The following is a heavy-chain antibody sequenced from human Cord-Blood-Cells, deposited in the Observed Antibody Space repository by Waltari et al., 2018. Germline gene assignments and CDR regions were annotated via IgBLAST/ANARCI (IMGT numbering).Heavy chain of an antibody. D-gene: IGHD1-26*01. CDR1: GFTFSSYG. V-gene: IGHV3-30*18. J-gene: IGHJ4*02. CDR3: AKGFGTGWELDY. CDR2: ISYDGSNK. Sequence: QVQLVESGGGVVQPGRSLRLSCAASGFTFSSYGLHWVRQAPGKGLEWVAVISYDGSNKYYADSVKGRFTISRDNSKNTLYLQMNSLRAEDTAVYYCAKGFGTGWELDYWGLGTLVTVSS.